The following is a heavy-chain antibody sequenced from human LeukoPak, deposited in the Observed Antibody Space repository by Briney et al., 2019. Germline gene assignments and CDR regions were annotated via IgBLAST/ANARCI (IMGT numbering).Heavy chain of an antibody. CDR3: AKDGPGVGFDY. J-gene: IGHJ4*02. V-gene: IGHV3-33*06. Sequence: PGRSLRLSCAASGFTFRSYGMHWVRQAPGKGLEWVAVIWSDGSNEYFADSVKGRFTISRDNSKSTLYLQMNSLRAEDTAVYYCAKDGPGVGFDYWGQGTLVTVSS. CDR2: IWSDGSNE. D-gene: IGHD1-14*01. CDR1: GFTFRSYG.